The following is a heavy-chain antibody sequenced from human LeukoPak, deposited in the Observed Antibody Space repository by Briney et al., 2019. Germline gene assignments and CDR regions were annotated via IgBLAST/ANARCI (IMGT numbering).Heavy chain of an antibody. CDR2: ISSSSSSI. V-gene: IGHV3-21*01. CDR3: ARGGPGGALNC. J-gene: IGHJ4*02. Sequence: GGSLRLSCTASGFTFSSYSMNWVRLAPGKGLQWASSISSSSSSIYYADSLKGRFTISRDNAKNSLYLQMNSLRAEDTAVYYCARGGPGGALNCWGQGTLVTVSS. CDR1: GFTFSSYS. D-gene: IGHD1-26*01.